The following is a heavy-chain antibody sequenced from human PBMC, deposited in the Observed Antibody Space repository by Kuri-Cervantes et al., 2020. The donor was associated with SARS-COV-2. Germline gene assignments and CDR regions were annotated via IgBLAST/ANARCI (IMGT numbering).Heavy chain of an antibody. D-gene: IGHD3-3*01. J-gene: IGHJ3*02. CDR2: INPNSGGT. Sequence: ASVKVSCKASGYTFTSYGISWVRQAPGQGLEWMGWINPNSGGTNYAQKFQGRVTMTRDTSISTAYMELSRLRSDDTAVYYCARDKPLYDFWSGRDDAFDIWGQGTMVTVSS. CDR3: ARDKPLYDFWSGRDDAFDI. V-gene: IGHV1-2*02. CDR1: GYTFTSYG.